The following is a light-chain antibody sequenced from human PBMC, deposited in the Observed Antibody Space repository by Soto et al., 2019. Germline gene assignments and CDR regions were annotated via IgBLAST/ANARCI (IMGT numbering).Light chain of an antibody. CDR1: QSVSSN. J-gene: IGKJ4*01. V-gene: IGKV3-15*01. CDR3: QQYDNWPLT. CDR2: GAS. Sequence: EIVMTQSPATLPVSPGERATLSCRASQSVSSNLAWYQRKPGQAPRFLIYGASTRATGIPARFSGSGPGTEFTLTISSLQSEDFAVYYCQQYDNWPLTFGGGTKVDIK.